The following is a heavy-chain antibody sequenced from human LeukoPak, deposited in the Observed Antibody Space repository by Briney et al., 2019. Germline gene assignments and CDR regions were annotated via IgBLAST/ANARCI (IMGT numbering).Heavy chain of an antibody. J-gene: IGHJ4*02. D-gene: IGHD5-24*01. CDR3: ARGSMGRWLQPFDY. CDR1: GDSISSGSYY. V-gene: IGHV4-61*01. Sequence: SQTLSLTCTVSGDSISSGSYYWSWIRQPPGKGLEWIGYIYYSGSTNYNPSLKSRVTISVDTSKNQFSLKLSSVTAADTAVYYCARGSMGRWLQPFDYWGQGTLVTVSS. CDR2: IYYSGST.